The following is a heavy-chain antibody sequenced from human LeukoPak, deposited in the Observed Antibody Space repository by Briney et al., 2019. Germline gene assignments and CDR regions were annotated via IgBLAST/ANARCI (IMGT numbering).Heavy chain of an antibody. CDR2: ISAYNGNT. V-gene: IGHV1-18*01. CDR1: GYTLTELS. Sequence: ASVKVSCKVSGYTLTELSMHWVRQAPGQGLEWMGWISAYNGNTNYAQKLQGRVTMTTDTSTSTAYMELRSLRSDDTAVYYCARDPSQYYDSSGYYNLDYWGQGTLVTVSS. J-gene: IGHJ4*02. D-gene: IGHD3-22*01. CDR3: ARDPSQYYDSSGYYNLDY.